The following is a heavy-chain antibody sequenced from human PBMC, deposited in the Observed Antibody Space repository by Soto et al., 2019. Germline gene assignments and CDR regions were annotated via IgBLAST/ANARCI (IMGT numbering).Heavy chain of an antibody. CDR2: ISYDGSNK. Sequence: GGSLRLSCAASGFTFSSYAMHWVRQAPGKGLEWVAVISYDGSNKYYADSVKGRFTIPRDNSKNTLYLQMNSLRAEDTAVYYCARQGYSSSTSSGPNWFDPWGQGTLVTVSS. CDR1: GFTFSSYA. CDR3: ARQGYSSSTSSGPNWFDP. D-gene: IGHD2-2*01. J-gene: IGHJ5*02. V-gene: IGHV3-30-3*01.